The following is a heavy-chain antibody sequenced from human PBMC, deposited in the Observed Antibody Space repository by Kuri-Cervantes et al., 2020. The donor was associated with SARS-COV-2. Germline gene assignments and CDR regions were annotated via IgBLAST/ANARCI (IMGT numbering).Heavy chain of an antibody. CDR2: MSSDGSTT. Sequence: GESLKISCAGSGFTFNNYWMHWVRQAPGQGLVWVSRMSSDGSTTDYADSGKGRFTISRDNAKNTQYRAKNSLRAEDMAVYYCAGWCGGSCSGLDFWGQGATVTVSS. CDR3: AGWCGGSCSGLDF. J-gene: IGHJ6*02. D-gene: IGHD2-15*01. CDR1: GFTFNNYW. V-gene: IGHV3-74*01.